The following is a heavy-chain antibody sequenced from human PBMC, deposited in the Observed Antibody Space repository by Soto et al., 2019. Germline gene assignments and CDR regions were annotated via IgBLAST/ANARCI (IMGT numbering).Heavy chain of an antibody. D-gene: IGHD3-3*01. CDR1: GFSLTTRGLG. CDR3: APSVLLTAFAVVTTAAIYFVF. CDR2: MYWYDDK. Sequence: QITLNESGPTVVRHPETLTLTCRFSGFSLTTRGLGVGCIRQSPGKAPEGLALMYWYDDKRYSASLKIRITFAAESPKSPLVLTVSHLEPQDTATYYCAPSVLLTAFAVVTTAAIYFVFWGQGTTVAVSS. V-gene: IGHV2-5*01. J-gene: IGHJ4*02.